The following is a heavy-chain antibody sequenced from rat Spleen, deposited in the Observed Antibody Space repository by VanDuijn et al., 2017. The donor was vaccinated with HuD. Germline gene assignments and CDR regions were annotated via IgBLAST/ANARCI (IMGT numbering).Heavy chain of an antibody. V-gene: IGHV5-22*01. J-gene: IGHJ2*01. CDR2: ISNKGSSA. D-gene: IGHD1-7*01. CDR3: ARPPVYYGYDSDYFDY. CDR1: GFTFSDYY. Sequence: EVQLVESGGDLVQPGRSLKLSCAASGFTFSDYYMAWVRQAPKKGLEWVASISNKGSSAYYGDSVNGRFTISRDNAKSTLYLQINSLRSEDTATYFCARPPVYYGYDSDYFDYWGQGVMVTVSS.